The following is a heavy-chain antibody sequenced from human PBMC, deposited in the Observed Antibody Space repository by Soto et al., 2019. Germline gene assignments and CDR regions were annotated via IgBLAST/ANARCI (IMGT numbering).Heavy chain of an antibody. D-gene: IGHD1-1*01. CDR2: VYATGTS. V-gene: IGHV4-4*07. CDR1: GGSMSKFY. Sequence: SETLSLTCSVSGGSMSKFYWSWIRKTAGKGLEWMGRVYATGTSDYNPSLRSRIAMSVDISKKTFSLRMTSVTAADTGVYYCVRDGSTTLRDCFDTWCQGILVT. J-gene: IGHJ5*02. CDR3: VRDGSTTLRDCFDT.